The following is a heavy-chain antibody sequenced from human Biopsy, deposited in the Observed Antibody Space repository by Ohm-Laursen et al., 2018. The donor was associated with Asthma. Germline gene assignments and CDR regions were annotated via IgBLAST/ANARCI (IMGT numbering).Heavy chain of an antibody. V-gene: IGHV4-61*01. CDR1: GGSVSSGSYY. CDR2: ISYSGST. CDR3: ARVPTTLRYFDL. D-gene: IGHD2-15*01. J-gene: IGHJ2*01. Sequence: SDTLSLTCTVSGGSVSSGSYYWSWIRQPPGEGLAWVSYISYSGSTDYNPSLKSRLTISMDTSKNQFSLKLSSVTAADTAVYYCARVPTTLRYFDLWGRGTLVTVSS.